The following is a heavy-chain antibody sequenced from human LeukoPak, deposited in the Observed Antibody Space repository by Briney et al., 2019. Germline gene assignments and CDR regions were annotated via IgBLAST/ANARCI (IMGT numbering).Heavy chain of an antibody. CDR1: GFTFSNAW. CDR2: IKSKKDGGTT. J-gene: IGHJ4*02. V-gene: IGHV3-15*01. Sequence: PGGSLRLSCAASGFTFSNAWMSWVHQAPGKGLEWVGRIKSKKDGGTTDYATPVKGRFTISRDDSKNTVYLQMNSLKTEDTALYYCSTFADDGYWGQGTLVTVSS. CDR3: STFADDGY. D-gene: IGHD3-16*01.